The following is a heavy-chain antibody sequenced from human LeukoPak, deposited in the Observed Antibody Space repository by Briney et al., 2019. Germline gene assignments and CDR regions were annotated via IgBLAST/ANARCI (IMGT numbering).Heavy chain of an antibody. CDR2: INHSGST. D-gene: IGHD6-6*01. V-gene: IGHV4-34*01. CDR3: ARATEGYSSSVVYMDV. J-gene: IGHJ6*03. CDR1: DGSFTDYH. Sequence: SETLSLTCAVYDGSFTDYHWTWVRQPPGKGLEWIWEINHSGSTRYSPSLKSRVTISVDTPKNQFSLKLSSVAAADTAVYYCARATEGYSSSVVYMDVWGKGTTVTVSS.